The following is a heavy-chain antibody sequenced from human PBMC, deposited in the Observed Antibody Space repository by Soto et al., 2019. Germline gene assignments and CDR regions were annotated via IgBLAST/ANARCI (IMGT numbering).Heavy chain of an antibody. D-gene: IGHD2-2*01. Sequence: GGSLRLSCAASGFTFSSYSMNWVRQAPGKGLEWVSSISSSSSYIYYADSVKGRFTISRDNAKNSLYLQMNSLRAEDTAVYYCARVWEGYCSSTSCYDFDYPGQGTPVTVSS. CDR1: GFTFSSYS. CDR3: ARVWEGYCSSTSCYDFDY. J-gene: IGHJ4*02. V-gene: IGHV3-21*01. CDR2: ISSSSSYI.